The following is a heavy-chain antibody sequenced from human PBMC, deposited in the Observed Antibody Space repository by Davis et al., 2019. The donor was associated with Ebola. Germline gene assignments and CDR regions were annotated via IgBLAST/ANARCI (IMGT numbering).Heavy chain of an antibody. D-gene: IGHD2-15*01. CDR2: IIPIFGTA. CDR3: ARGVVVDPFDY. Sequence: AASVKVSCKASGGTFSSYAISWVRQAPGQGLEWMGGIIPIFGTANYAQKFQGRVTITRDTSASTAYMELSSLRSEDTAVYYCARGVVVDPFDYWGQGTLVTVSS. J-gene: IGHJ4*02. V-gene: IGHV1-69*05. CDR1: GGTFSSYA.